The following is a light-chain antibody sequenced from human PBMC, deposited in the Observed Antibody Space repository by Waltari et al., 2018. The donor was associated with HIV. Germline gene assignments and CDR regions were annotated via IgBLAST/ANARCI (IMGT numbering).Light chain of an antibody. V-gene: IGLV2-8*01. CDR3: SSYAGSNNYV. J-gene: IGLJ1*01. CDR2: EVS. CDR1: SSDVGGYNY. Sequence: QSALTQPPSASGSPGPSVTISCTGTSSDVGGYNYVSWYQQHPGKAPKLMIYEVSTRPAGVPDRFSGSKSGNTASLTVSGLQAEDEADYYCSSYAGSNNYVFGTGTKVTVL.